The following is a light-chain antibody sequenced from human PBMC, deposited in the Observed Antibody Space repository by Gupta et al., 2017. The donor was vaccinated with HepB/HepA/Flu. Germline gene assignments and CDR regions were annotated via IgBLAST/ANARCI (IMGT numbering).Light chain of an antibody. CDR3: QQTSSLPWT. CDR2: YAS. CDR1: QSIGTS. V-gene: IGKV6-21*01. Sequence: EIVLTQSPDFRSVTPKEKVTITCRATQSIGTSLHWYQHKPDQSPKLLIKYASQSFSGVPSRFSGSGSGTDFTLTINSLEAGDAATYFCQQTSSLPWTFGQGTKVEIK. J-gene: IGKJ1*01.